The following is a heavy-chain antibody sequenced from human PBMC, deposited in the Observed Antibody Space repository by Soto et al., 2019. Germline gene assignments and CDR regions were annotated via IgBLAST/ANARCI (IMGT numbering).Heavy chain of an antibody. V-gene: IGHV1-18*01. CDR1: GYTFTSYG. CDR2: ISAYNGNT. CDR3: AREPDYFDY. Sequence: QVQLVQSGAEVKKPGASVKVSCKASGYTFTSYGISWVRQAPGQGLEWMGWISAYNGNTKYAQKLHGRVTMTTDTSTSTAYLELRSLSYEDTDVYYCAREPDYFDYWGQGTLVTVSS. J-gene: IGHJ4*02.